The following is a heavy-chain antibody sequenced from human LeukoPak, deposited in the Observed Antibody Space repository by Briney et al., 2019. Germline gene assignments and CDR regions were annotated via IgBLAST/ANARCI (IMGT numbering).Heavy chain of an antibody. D-gene: IGHD3-10*01. V-gene: IGHV3-20*04. CDR3: AREETRITMLRGVTYFEY. CDR2: ISWNGGST. J-gene: IGHJ4*02. Sequence: GGSLRLSCAASGFTFDDYGMSWVRQAPGKGLEWVSFISWNGGSTGYADSVKGRFTISRDNAKNSLYLQMSSLRAGDTALYYCAREETRITMLRGVTYFEYWGQGTLVTVSS. CDR1: GFTFDDYG.